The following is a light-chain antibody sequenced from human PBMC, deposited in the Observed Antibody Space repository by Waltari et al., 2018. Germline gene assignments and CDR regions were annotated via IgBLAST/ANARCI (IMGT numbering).Light chain of an antibody. Sequence: DIQMTQSPSSLSASVGDSVTITCRASQSINSHLNWYQQRPGKAPRLLIYATSILYSGIPSRFSGSGSGTEFTLTISSLQPEDFATYYCQQFKSFLITFGQGTRLEIK. J-gene: IGKJ5*01. V-gene: IGKV1-39*01. CDR2: ATS. CDR1: QSINSH. CDR3: QQFKSFLIT.